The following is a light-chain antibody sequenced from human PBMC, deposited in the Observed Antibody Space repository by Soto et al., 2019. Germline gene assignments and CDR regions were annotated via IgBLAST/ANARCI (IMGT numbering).Light chain of an antibody. CDR3: QQYGSSLFT. CDR2: GAS. CDR1: QSVSSSY. J-gene: IGKJ3*01. Sequence: EIVLTQSPGILSLSPGERATLSCRASQSVSSSYLAWYQQKPGQAPSLLIYGASSSATGIPDRFSGSGSGTDFTLTISRLEAEDFAVYYCQQYGSSLFTFGPGTKVDIK. V-gene: IGKV3-20*01.